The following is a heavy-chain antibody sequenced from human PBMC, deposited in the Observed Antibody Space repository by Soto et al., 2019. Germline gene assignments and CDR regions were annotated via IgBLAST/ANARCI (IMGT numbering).Heavy chain of an antibody. Sequence: QVQLVQSGAEGKNPGSSVKVSCKASGVTFSSYAISWVRHAPGQGLEWMGGIIPIFGTANYAQKFQGRVTITEDKYTSTAYMELSSLRSEDTAVYYCARGVSDSSSFFDYWGQGTLVTVSS. CDR3: ARGVSDSSSFFDY. CDR2: IIPIFGTA. V-gene: IGHV1-69*06. J-gene: IGHJ4*02. D-gene: IGHD3-22*01. CDR1: GVTFSSYA.